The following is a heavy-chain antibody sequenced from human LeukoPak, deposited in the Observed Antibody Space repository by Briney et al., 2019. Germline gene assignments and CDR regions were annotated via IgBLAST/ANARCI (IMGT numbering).Heavy chain of an antibody. Sequence: GGSLRLSCAASGFTFSSYAMSWVRQAPGKGLEWVSAISGSGGSTYYADSVKGRFTISRDNSKSTLYLQMNSLRAEDTAVYYCAKSVVATGRNYFDYWGQGTLVTVSS. CDR1: GFTFSSYA. V-gene: IGHV3-23*01. CDR2: ISGSGGST. D-gene: IGHD5-12*01. J-gene: IGHJ4*02. CDR3: AKSVVATGRNYFDY.